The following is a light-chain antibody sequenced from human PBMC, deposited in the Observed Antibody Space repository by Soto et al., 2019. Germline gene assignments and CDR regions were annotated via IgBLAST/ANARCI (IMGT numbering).Light chain of an antibody. CDR2: DNT. Sequence: QSVLTQPPSVSGAPGQRVTISCTGSSSNIGAGYEVHWYQQHPRAAPKLFIFDNTIRPSGVPDRFSASQSGSSASLAIAGLQGEDEADYYCQSYDNSLGYIVFGGGTKLTVL. CDR1: SSNIGAGYE. J-gene: IGLJ2*01. CDR3: QSYDNSLGYIV. V-gene: IGLV1-40*01.